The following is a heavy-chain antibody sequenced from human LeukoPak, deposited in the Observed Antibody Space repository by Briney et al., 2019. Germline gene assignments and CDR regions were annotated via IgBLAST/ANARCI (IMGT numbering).Heavy chain of an antibody. CDR1: GGSFSGYY. Sequence: SETLSLTCAVYGGSFSGYYWSWIRQPPGKGLEWIGEINHSGGTNYNPSLKSRVTISVDTSKNQFSLKLSSVTAADTAVYYCARAQLWCLFDPWGQGTLVTVSS. CDR3: ARAQLWCLFDP. J-gene: IGHJ5*02. CDR2: INHSGGT. V-gene: IGHV4-34*01. D-gene: IGHD5-18*01.